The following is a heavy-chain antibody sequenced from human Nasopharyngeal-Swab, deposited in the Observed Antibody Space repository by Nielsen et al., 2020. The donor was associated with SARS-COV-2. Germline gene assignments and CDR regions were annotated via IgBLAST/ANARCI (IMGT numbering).Heavy chain of an antibody. CDR1: GFDVSRSY. CDR3: ARGPLEARGIYFDS. J-gene: IGHJ4*02. V-gene: IGHV3-53*01. CDR2: IYAGGRT. D-gene: IGHD1-1*01. Sequence: GGSLRLSCVASGFDVSRSYMTWVRQAPGKGLEWVSIIYAGGRTFYGDSVQGRVTISRDYSKNTVYLQMNSLRSEDTAVYYCARGPLEARGIYFDSWGQGTLITVSS.